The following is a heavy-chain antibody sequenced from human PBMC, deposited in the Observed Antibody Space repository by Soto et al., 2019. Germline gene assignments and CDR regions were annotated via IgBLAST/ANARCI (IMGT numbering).Heavy chain of an antibody. D-gene: IGHD3-22*01. CDR1: GGSISSSTW. V-gene: IGHV4-4*02. Sequence: SETLSLTCAVSGGSISSSTWWSWVRQPPGKGLEWIGEIYHSGNTNYNPSLKSRVTISVDKSKNQFSLKLSSVTAADTAVYYCARDRRYDSSGSFDYWGQGTLVTVSS. CDR2: IYHSGNT. J-gene: IGHJ4*02. CDR3: ARDRRYDSSGSFDY.